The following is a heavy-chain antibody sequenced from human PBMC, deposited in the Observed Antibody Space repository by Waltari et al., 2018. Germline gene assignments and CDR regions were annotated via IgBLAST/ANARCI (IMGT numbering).Heavy chain of an antibody. CDR1: GFTFDDYA. V-gene: IGHV3-9*01. Sequence: EVQLVESGGGLVQTGRSLRLSCAASGFTFDDYAMHWVRQAPGKGLEWVSGISWNSGSIGYADSVKGRFTISRDNAKNSLYLQMNSLRAEDTALYYCAKDIDDYFDYWGQGTLVTVSS. J-gene: IGHJ4*02. CDR3: AKDIDDYFDY. CDR2: ISWNSGSI.